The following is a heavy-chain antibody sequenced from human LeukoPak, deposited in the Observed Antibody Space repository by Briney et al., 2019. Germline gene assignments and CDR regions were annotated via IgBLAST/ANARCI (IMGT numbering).Heavy chain of an antibody. V-gene: IGHV3-23*01. D-gene: IGHD6-6*01. CDR1: GFTFSSYA. J-gene: IGHJ4*02. Sequence: GGSLRLSCAASGFTFSSYAMSWVRQAPGKGLEWVSAISGSGGSTYYADSVKGRFTISRDDSKNTLFLQMNSLRAEDTAVYYCARDTIAARPYYFDYWGQGTLVTVSS. CDR2: ISGSGGST. CDR3: ARDTIAARPYYFDY.